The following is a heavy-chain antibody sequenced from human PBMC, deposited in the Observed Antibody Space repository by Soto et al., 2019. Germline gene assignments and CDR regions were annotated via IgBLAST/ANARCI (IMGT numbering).Heavy chain of an antibody. D-gene: IGHD1-7*01. J-gene: IGHJ5*02. Sequence: SQTLSLTCAISGDSVSSNSAAWNWIRQSPSRGLEWLGRTYYRSKWYNDYAVSVKSRITINADTSKNQFSLQLNSVTPEDTAVYYCARFQWESTGTFWFDPWGQGTLVTVSS. CDR3: ARFQWESTGTFWFDP. V-gene: IGHV6-1*01. CDR2: TYYRSKWYN. CDR1: GDSVSSNSAA.